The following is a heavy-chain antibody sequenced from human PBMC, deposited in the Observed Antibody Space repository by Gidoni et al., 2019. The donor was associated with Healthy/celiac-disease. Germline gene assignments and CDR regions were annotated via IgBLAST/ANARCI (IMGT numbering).Heavy chain of an antibody. V-gene: IGHV3-30*18. CDR3: AKDWSGVYSYGYLGGFDY. D-gene: IGHD5-18*01. Sequence: QVQLVESGGGVVQPGRSLRLSCAASGFTFSSYGMHWVRQAPGKGLEWVAVISYDGSNKYYADSVKGRFTISRDNSKNTLYLQMNSLRAEDTAVYYCAKDWSGVYSYGYLGGFDYWGQGTLVTVSS. CDR2: ISYDGSNK. CDR1: GFTFSSYG. J-gene: IGHJ4*02.